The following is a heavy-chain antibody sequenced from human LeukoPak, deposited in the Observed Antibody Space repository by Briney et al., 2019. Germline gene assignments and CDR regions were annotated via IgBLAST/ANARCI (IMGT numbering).Heavy chain of an antibody. CDR1: GFTFSSYG. CDR3: AKAQVAYSSGWSAVDY. CDR2: ISGSGGST. D-gene: IGHD6-19*01. J-gene: IGHJ4*02. Sequence: GGSLRLSCAASGFTFSSYGMSWVRQAPGKGLEWVSAISGSGGSTYYADSVKGRFTISRDNSKNTLYLQMNSLRAEDTAVYYCAKAQVAYSSGWSAVDYWGQGTLVTVSS. V-gene: IGHV3-23*01.